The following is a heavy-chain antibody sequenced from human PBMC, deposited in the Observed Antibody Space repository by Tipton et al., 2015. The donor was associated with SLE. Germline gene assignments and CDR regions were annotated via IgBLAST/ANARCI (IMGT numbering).Heavy chain of an antibody. J-gene: IGHJ4*02. CDR3: ARAIGVNYFNL. D-gene: IGHD3-16*01. CDR2: INYSGTT. CDR1: GGSFSDYY. Sequence: TLSLTCVVCGGSFSDYYWNWIRQPPGKGLEWIGNINYSGTTYYNPSLKTRVTVSVDTSKVQFSLRLTSMTAADTAVYFCARAIGVNYFNLWGQGTLVTVSS. V-gene: IGHV4-34*01.